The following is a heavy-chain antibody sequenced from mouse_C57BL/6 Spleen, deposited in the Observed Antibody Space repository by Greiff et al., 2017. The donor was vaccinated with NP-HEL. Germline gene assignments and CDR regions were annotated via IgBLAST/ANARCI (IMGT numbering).Heavy chain of an antibody. Sequence: QVQLKQSGPELVKPGASVKISCKASGYAFSSSWMNWVKQRPGKGLEWIGRIYPGDGDTNYNGKFKGKATLTADKSSSTAYMQLSSLTSEDSAVYFCARAGYDYDAWFAYWGQGTLVTDSA. CDR1: GYAFSSSW. CDR2: IYPGDGDT. J-gene: IGHJ3*01. D-gene: IGHD2-4*01. V-gene: IGHV1-82*01. CDR3: ARAGYDYDAWFAY.